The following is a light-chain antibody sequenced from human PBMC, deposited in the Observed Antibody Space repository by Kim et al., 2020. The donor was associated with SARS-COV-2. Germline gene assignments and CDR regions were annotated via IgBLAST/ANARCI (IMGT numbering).Light chain of an antibody. CDR3: QQYYSSPIT. J-gene: IGKJ5*01. CDR1: QSLLYTSNNQNY. Sequence: DIVMTQSPDSLAVSLGERATINCKSSQSLLYTSNNQNYMAWYQQKPGQPPLLLIYWASTRHSGVPYRFSGSGSGTDFTLTISSLQAEDVAVYYCQQYYSSPITFGQGTRLEIK. V-gene: IGKV4-1*01. CDR2: WAS.